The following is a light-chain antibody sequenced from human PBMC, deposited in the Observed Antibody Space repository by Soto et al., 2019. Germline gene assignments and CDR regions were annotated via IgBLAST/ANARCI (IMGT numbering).Light chain of an antibody. Sequence: EIVLTQSPATLSLSPGERATLSCRASQRCSGYIARYQQKLGQAPRLLIYHASNRATGIPARFSGSGSATDFTLTISSLEPEDFAVYYCQQRYTWPPITFGQGTRLELK. CDR3: QQRYTWPPIT. V-gene: IGKV3-11*01. CDR2: HAS. CDR1: QRCSGY. J-gene: IGKJ5*01.